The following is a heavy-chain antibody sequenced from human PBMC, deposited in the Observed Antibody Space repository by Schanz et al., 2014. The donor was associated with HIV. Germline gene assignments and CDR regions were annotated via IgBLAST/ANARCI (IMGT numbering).Heavy chain of an antibody. J-gene: IGHJ6*02. CDR3: ARSPSYGMDV. Sequence: EVQLLESGGGLVQPGGSLRLSCAASRFTFSSYAMSWVRQAPGKGLEWVSLISGSGGHTYYADSVKGRFTISRDNAKNSLSLQMNSLRDEDTAVYYCARSPSYGMDVWGQGTTVTVSS. V-gene: IGHV3-23*01. CDR2: ISGSGGHT. CDR1: RFTFSSYA.